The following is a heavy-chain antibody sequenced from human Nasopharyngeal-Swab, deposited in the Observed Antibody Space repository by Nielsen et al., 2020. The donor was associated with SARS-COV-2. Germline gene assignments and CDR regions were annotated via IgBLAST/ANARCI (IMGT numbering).Heavy chain of an antibody. CDR3: ARDASSSWYIGGEDY. CDR1: GFTFSSYA. V-gene: IGHV3-30-3*01. CDR2: ISYDGSNK. Sequence: SLNIPCAASGFTFSSYAMHWVRQAPGKGLEWVAVISYDGSNKYYADSVKGRFTISRDNSKNTLYLQMNRLRAEDTAVYYCARDASSSWYIGGEDYWGQGTLVTVSS. D-gene: IGHD6-13*01. J-gene: IGHJ4*02.